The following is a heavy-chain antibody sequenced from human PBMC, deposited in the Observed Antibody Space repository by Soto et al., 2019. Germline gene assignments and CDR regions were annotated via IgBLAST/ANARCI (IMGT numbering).Heavy chain of an antibody. J-gene: IGHJ4*02. D-gene: IGHD6-13*01. CDR3: SRDYPSSSWPYYFDS. V-gene: IGHV1-18*01. Sequence: WASLKVSCKASGYTFTSYGISWVRQAPGQGLEWMGWISAYSGNTVYTQRFKGRLTMATDTSTGTAYMELRSLRSDDTAVYYCSRDYPSSSWPYYFDSWGQGTLVTVSS. CDR2: ISAYSGNT. CDR1: GYTFTSYG.